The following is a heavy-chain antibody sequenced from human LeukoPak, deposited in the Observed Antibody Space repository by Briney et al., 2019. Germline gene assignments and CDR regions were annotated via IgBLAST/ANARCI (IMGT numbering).Heavy chain of an antibody. V-gene: IGHV4-31*03. Sequence: SEALSLTCTVSGLSIIRGGYYSRGIRQHPGEGLEWIAYIYYSGSTYYNPPLKSRVTISVDTSKNQFSLKLSSVTAADTAVYYCAGGLQSNYYYGMDVWGQGTTVTVSS. J-gene: IGHJ6*02. CDR2: IYYSGST. CDR1: GLSIIRGGYY. D-gene: IGHD4-11*01. CDR3: AGGLQSNYYYGMDV.